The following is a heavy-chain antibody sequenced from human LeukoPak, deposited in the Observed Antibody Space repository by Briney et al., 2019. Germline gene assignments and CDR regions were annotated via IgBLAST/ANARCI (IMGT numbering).Heavy chain of an antibody. V-gene: IGHV3-11*01. D-gene: IGHD3-22*01. J-gene: IGHJ3*02. Sequence: GGSLRLSCAASGFTFSDYYMSWIRQAPGMGLEWVSYISSSGSTIYYADSVKGRFTISRDNAKNSLYLQMNSLRAEDTAVYYCARCLYDSSGYYYHAFDIWGQGTMVTVSS. CDR1: GFTFSDYY. CDR3: ARCLYDSSGYYYHAFDI. CDR2: ISSSGSTI.